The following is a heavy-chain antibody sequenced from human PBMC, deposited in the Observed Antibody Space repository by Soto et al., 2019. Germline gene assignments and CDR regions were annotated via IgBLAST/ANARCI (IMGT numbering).Heavy chain of an antibody. CDR1: GGTFSSYA. J-gene: IGHJ4*02. CDR3: ASRGAKTTLAY. D-gene: IGHD4-17*01. CDR2: IILIFGTA. V-gene: IGHV1-69*01. Sequence: QVQLVQSGAEVKKPGSSVKVSCKASGGTFSSYAISWLRQAPGQGLEWMGGIILIFGTANYAQKFQGRVTITADESTSTADMELSSLRSEDTAVYYCASRGAKTTLAYWGQGTLVTVSS.